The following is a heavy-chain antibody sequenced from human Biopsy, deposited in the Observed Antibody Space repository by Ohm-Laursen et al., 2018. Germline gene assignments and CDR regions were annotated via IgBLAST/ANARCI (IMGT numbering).Heavy chain of an antibody. V-gene: IGHV1-8*01. CDR3: ARADPPLFYYGSGSSNWFDP. D-gene: IGHD3-10*01. J-gene: IGHJ5*02. CDR1: GYTFTSYE. Sequence: SVKVSCNASGYTFTSYEINWVRQATRQGLEWMGWMNPDSGNTGYAQNFQGRVTMTRNTSISTAYMELSSLRSEDTAVYFCARADPPLFYYGSGSSNWFDPWGQGTLVTVSS. CDR2: MNPDSGNT.